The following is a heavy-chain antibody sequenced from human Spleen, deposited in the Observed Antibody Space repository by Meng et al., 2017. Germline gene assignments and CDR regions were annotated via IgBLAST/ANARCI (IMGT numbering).Heavy chain of an antibody. D-gene: IGHD4/OR15-4a*01. CDR2: ISSSGGHK. V-gene: IGHV3-48*03. J-gene: IGHJ4*02. CDR3: AREQSDGGNYADH. CDR1: GFIFSDYD. Sequence: GESLKISCAASGFIFSDYDTNWVRQAPGKGLEWISYISSSGGHKYYADSVKGRFTISRDNAKNSLFLQVNSLRVEDTAVYYCAREQSDGGNYADHWGQGTLVTVSS.